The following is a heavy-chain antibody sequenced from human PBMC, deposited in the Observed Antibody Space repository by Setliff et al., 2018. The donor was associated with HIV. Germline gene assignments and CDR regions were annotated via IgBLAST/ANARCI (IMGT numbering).Heavy chain of an antibody. CDR3: ARVRGQYGDYGREDY. CDR2: INPSGGST. V-gene: IGHV1-46*03. J-gene: IGHJ4*02. CDR1: GYTFTSYH. D-gene: IGHD4-17*01. Sequence: WASVKVSCKASGYTFTSYHMHWVRQAPGQGLEWMGIINPSGGSTSYAQKFQGRVTMTRDTSTSTVYMELSSLRSEDTAVYYCARVRGQYGDYGREDYWGQGTLVTVSS.